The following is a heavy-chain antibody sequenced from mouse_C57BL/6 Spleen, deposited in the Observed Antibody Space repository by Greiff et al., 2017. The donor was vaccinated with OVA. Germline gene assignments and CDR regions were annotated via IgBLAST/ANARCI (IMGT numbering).Heavy chain of an antibody. J-gene: IGHJ4*01. CDR1: GYTFTDYE. CDR2: IDPETGGT. CDR3: TRRTTVVATDYAMDY. V-gene: IGHV1-15*01. D-gene: IGHD1-1*01. Sequence: QVQLQQSGAELVRPGASVTLSCKASGYTFTDYEMHWVKQTPVHGLEWIGAIDPETGGTAYNQKFKGKAILTADKSSSTAYMELRSLTSEDSAVYYWTRRTTVVATDYAMDYWGQGTSVTVSS.